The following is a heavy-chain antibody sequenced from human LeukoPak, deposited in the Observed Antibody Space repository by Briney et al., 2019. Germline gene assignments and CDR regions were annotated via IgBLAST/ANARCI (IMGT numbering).Heavy chain of an antibody. CDR1: GFTFGSYE. Sequence: GGSLRLSCAASGFTFGSYEMNWVRQAPGKGLEWVSYISSGSTIYDADSVKGRFTISRDNAKNSLYLQMNSLRAEDTAVYYCARESIAVAGAPFDYWGQGTLVTVSS. D-gene: IGHD6-19*01. CDR3: ARESIAVAGAPFDY. CDR2: ISSGSTI. J-gene: IGHJ4*02. V-gene: IGHV3-48*03.